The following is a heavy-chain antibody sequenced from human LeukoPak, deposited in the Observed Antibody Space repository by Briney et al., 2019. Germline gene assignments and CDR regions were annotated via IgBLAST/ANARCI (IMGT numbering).Heavy chain of an antibody. CDR1: GFTFSSYA. D-gene: IGHD3-22*01. Sequence: GGSLRLSCAASGFTFSSYALSWVRQAPGKGLEWVSGTSGSGGSTYYADSVKGRFTISRDNSKNTLYLQMNSLRAEDTAVYYCAKDQVPYFYDSSGYRWGQGTLVTVSS. CDR3: AKDQVPYFYDSSGYR. V-gene: IGHV3-23*01. CDR2: TSGSGGST. J-gene: IGHJ4*02.